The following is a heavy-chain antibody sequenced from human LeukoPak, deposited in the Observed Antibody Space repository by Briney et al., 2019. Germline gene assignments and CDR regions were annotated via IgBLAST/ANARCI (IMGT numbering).Heavy chain of an antibody. D-gene: IGHD1-14*01. V-gene: IGHV3-23*01. CDR3: AKAGIRPPTYSSYFQH. CDR1: GFTFSSYA. Sequence: GALRLSCAASGFTFSSYAMSWVRQAPGKGLEWVSAISGSGGSTYYADSVKGRFTISRDNSKNTLYLQMNSLRAEDTAVYYCAKAGIRPPTYSSYFQHWGQGTLVTVSS. CDR2: ISGSGGST. J-gene: IGHJ1*01.